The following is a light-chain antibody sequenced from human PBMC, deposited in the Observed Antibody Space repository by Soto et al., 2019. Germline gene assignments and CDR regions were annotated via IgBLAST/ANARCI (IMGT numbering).Light chain of an antibody. V-gene: IGLV1-44*01. Sequence: QSVLTQPPSASGTPGQRVTISCSGSRSNIGNNAVSWYQQFPGTAPKLLIYNNNQRPSGVPDRFSGSKSGTSASLAISGLPSEDEADYYWATWDFIPNAREVFGGGPKPPVL. J-gene: IGLJ3*02. CDR3: ATWDFIPNAREV. CDR2: NNN. CDR1: RSNIGNNA.